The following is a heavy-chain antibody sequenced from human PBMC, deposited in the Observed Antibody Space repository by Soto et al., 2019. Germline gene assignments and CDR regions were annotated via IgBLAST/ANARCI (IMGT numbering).Heavy chain of an antibody. J-gene: IGHJ4*02. CDR2: ISSSGSTI. Sequence: QVQLVESGGGLVKPGGSLRLSCAASGFTFSDYYMSWIRQAPGKGLEWVSYISSSGSTIYYAHSVKGPFTIAWDIAKNSLYLQMNSLRAEDTAVYYCARDRVKWELTSYFDYCGQGTLVTVSS. CDR1: GFTFSDYY. D-gene: IGHD1-26*01. V-gene: IGHV3-11*01. CDR3: ARDRVKWELTSYFDY.